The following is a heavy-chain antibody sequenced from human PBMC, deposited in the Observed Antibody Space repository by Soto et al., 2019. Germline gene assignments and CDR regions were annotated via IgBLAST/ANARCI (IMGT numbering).Heavy chain of an antibody. D-gene: IGHD3-22*01. CDR3: AIEAPYYDSSGYLGY. V-gene: IGHV4-31*03. J-gene: IGHJ4*02. Sequence: PSETLSLTCTVSGGSISSGGYYWSWIRQHPGKGLEWIGYIYYSGSTYYNPSLKSRVTISVDTSKNQFSLKLSSVTAADTAVYYCAIEAPYYDSSGYLGYWGQGTLVTVSS. CDR1: GGSISSGGYY. CDR2: IYYSGST.